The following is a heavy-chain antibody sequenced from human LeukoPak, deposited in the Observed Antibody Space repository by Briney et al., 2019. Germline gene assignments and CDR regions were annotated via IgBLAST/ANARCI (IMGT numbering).Heavy chain of an antibody. V-gene: IGHV6-1*01. CDR2: XYXRSKWYN. D-gene: IGHD5-18*01. J-gene: IGHJ3*02. Sequence: SQTLSLTCAISGDSVSSNNSWNWIRQSPSRGLEWLGXXYXRSKWYNDYVVSVKSRMNINPDTSKNQFSLHLNSVTPEDTAVYYCARGGQGDGYSADEAFDIWGQGTMVTVS. CDR3: ARGGQGDGYSADEAFDI. CDR1: GDSVSSNNS.